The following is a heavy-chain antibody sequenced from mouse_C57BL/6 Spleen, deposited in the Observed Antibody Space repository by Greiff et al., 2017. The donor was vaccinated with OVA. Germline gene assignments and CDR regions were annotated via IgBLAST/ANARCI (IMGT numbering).Heavy chain of an antibody. CDR3: ATISTVFRAMDY. J-gene: IGHJ4*01. V-gene: IGHV1-64*01. CDR2: IHPNSGST. CDR1: GYTFTSYW. D-gene: IGHD1-1*01. Sequence: QVQLQQPGAELVKPGASVKLSCKASGYTFTSYWMHWVKQRPGQGLEWIGMIHPNSGSTNYNEKFKSKATLTVDKSSSTAYMQLSSLTSEDSAVYYCATISTVFRAMDYWGQGTSVTVSS.